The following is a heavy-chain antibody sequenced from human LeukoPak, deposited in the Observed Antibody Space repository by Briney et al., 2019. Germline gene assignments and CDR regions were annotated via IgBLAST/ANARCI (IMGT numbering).Heavy chain of an antibody. J-gene: IGHJ6*02. CDR2: IIPIFGTA. V-gene: IGHV1-69*01. D-gene: IGHD6-13*01. CDR3: ASRIAAASDYYYYYGMDV. Sequence: GSSVKVSCKASVGTFSSYAISWVRQAPGQGLEWMGGIIPIFGTANYAQKFQGRVTITADESTSTAYMELSSLRSEDTAVYYCASRIAAASDYYYYYGMDVWGQGTTVTVSS. CDR1: VGTFSSYA.